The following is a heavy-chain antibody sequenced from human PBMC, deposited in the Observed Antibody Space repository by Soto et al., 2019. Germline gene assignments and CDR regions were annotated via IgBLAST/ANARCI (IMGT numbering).Heavy chain of an antibody. V-gene: IGHV1-46*01. CDR3: ARDRTSGGLFDY. CDR2: INPSGGSA. Sequence: QVQLVQSGAEVKKPGASVKVSCKASGYTFTSYYMHWVRQAPGQGLEWMGIINPSGGSANYAQKFQGRVTMTRATSTSTVYMELSSLRSDDTAVYYCARDRTSGGLFDYWGQGTLVTVSS. J-gene: IGHJ4*02. D-gene: IGHD2-15*01. CDR1: GYTFTSYY.